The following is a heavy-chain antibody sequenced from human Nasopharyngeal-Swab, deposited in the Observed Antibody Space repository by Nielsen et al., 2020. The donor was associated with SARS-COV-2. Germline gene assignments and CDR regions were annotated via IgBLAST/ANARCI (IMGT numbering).Heavy chain of an antibody. CDR3: AREEGSSWHYFDY. V-gene: IGHV3-21*01. CDR1: GFTFSNAW. D-gene: IGHD6-13*01. J-gene: IGHJ4*02. CDR2: ISSSSSYI. Sequence: GESLKISCAASGFTFSNAWMSWVRQAPGKGLEWVSSISSSSSYIYYADSVKGRFTISRDNAKNSLYLQMNSLRAEDKAVYYCAREEGSSWHYFDYWGQGTLVTVSS.